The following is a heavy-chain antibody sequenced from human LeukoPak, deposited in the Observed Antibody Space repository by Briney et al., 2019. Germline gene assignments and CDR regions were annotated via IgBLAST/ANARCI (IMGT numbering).Heavy chain of an antibody. CDR1: GFTFSSCW. CDR3: ARGRGTIYMFDY. J-gene: IGHJ4*02. Sequence: PGGSLRLSCAASGFTFSSCWIHWVRQAPGKGLVWVSRINSDGSSTTYADSVKGRFTISRDNAKNTLYLQMNSLRAEDTAVYYCARGRGTIYMFDYWGQGTLVTVSS. V-gene: IGHV3-74*01. D-gene: IGHD2/OR15-2a*01. CDR2: INSDGSST.